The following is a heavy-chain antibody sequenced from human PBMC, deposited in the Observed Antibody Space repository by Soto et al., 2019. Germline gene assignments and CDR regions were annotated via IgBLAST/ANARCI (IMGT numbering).Heavy chain of an antibody. CDR1: GFTFSSYG. CDR3: ARRLEPEWPTHYYGMDV. J-gene: IGHJ6*02. V-gene: IGHV3-33*01. D-gene: IGHD3-3*01. Sequence: QVQLVESGGGVVQPGRSLRLSCAASGFTFSSYGMHWVRQAPGKGLEWVAVIWYDGSNKYYADSVKGRFTISRDNSKNTLYLQMNSLRAEDTAVYYCARRLEPEWPTHYYGMDVWGQGTTVTVSS. CDR2: IWYDGSNK.